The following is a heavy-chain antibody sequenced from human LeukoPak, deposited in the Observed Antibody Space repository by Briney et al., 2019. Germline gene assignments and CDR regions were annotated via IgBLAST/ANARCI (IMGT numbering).Heavy chain of an antibody. J-gene: IGHJ4*02. Sequence: PGGSLRLSCTASGFTFSDYPMNWVRQAPGKGLEWVSSIGSSSSSIYYADSVKGRFTISRDNAKKSLYLQMNSLRAEDTAVYYCAREEREDFDYWGQGTLVTVSS. D-gene: IGHD1-26*01. CDR1: GFTFSDYP. CDR2: IGSSSSSI. V-gene: IGHV3-21*01. CDR3: AREEREDFDY.